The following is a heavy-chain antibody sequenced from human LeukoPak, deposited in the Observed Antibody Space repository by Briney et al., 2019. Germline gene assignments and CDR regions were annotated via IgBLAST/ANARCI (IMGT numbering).Heavy chain of an antibody. V-gene: IGHV1-46*01. CDR3: ARAAQLNLLVNY. CDR2: INPSGGST. CDR1: GYTFTSYY. D-gene: IGHD2-21*01. J-gene: IGHJ4*02. Sequence: GASVKVSCEASGYTFTSYYMHWVRQAPGQGLEWMGIINPSGGSTSYAQKFQGRVTMTRDTSTSTVYMELSSLRSEDTAVYYCARAAQLNLLVNYWGQGTLVTVSS.